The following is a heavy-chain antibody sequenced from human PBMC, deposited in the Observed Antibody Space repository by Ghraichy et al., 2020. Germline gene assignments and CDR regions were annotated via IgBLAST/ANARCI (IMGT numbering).Heavy chain of an antibody. Sequence: SETLSLTCTVSGGSISSYYWSWIRQPPGKGLEWIGYIYYSGSTNYNPSLKSRVTISVDTSKNQFSLKLSSVTAADTAVYYCARDGGSGSYYTPFDPWGQGTLVTVSS. D-gene: IGHD3-10*01. CDR2: IYYSGST. CDR1: GGSISSYY. V-gene: IGHV4-59*01. J-gene: IGHJ5*02. CDR3: ARDGGSGSYYTPFDP.